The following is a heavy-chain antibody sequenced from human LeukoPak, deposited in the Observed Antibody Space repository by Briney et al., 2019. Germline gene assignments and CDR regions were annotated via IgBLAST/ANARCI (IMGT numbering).Heavy chain of an antibody. J-gene: IGHJ6*02. CDR3: ASGSGTYYSSYYYYGMDV. Sequence: GGSLRLSRAASAFTFSNYAMSWVRQAPGKGLEWASGISGNGGNTYYADSVKGRFTISRDNSKNTLYLQMNSLRAEDTGVYYCASGSGTYYSSYYYYGMDVWGQGTTVTVSS. D-gene: IGHD1-26*01. V-gene: IGHV3-23*01. CDR2: ISGNGGNT. CDR1: AFTFSNYA.